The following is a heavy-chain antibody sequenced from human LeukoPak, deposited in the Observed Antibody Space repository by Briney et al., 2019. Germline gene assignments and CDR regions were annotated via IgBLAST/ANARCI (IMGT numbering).Heavy chain of an antibody. D-gene: IGHD3-22*01. CDR3: VRDVQGREETVVGDY. Sequence: PGGSLRLSCAASGFTFSSYGMHWVRQPPGKGLEWVAVISFDKTTKDYGDSVKGRFTISRDNSENKVYLQMNNVRVDDTAVYYCVRDVQGREETVVGDYWGQGTRVTVSS. CDR2: ISFDKTTK. V-gene: IGHV3-33*01. J-gene: IGHJ4*02. CDR1: GFTFSSYG.